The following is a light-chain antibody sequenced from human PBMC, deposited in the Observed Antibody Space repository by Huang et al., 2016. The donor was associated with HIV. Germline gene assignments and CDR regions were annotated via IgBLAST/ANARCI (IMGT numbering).Light chain of an antibody. CDR3: MQSIEPPIT. CDR1: QSLLHSDGKTY. CDR2: EGS. J-gene: IGKJ5*01. V-gene: IGKV2D-29*01. Sequence: IVMTQTPLSLSVTPGQPASISCKSSQSLLHSDGKTYLYWYLQKAGQPPHLLIYEGSNRFSGVPDRFSGSGSGTDFTLKISRVEAEDVGFYYCMQSIEPPITFGQGTRLEIK.